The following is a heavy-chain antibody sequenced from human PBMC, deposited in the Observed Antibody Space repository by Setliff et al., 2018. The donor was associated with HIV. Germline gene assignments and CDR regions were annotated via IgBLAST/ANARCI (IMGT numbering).Heavy chain of an antibody. Sequence: GGSLRLSCAASGFTFSNYAMSWVRQAPGKGLEWVSSISSSSSYIYYADSVKGRFTISRDNAKNSLYLHMNSLRAEDTAVYYCARVASLRYFDWLFPNDAFDIWGQGTMVTVSS. CDR3: ARVASLRYFDWLFPNDAFDI. CDR2: ISSSSSYI. J-gene: IGHJ3*02. V-gene: IGHV3-21*01. D-gene: IGHD3-9*01. CDR1: GFTFSNYA.